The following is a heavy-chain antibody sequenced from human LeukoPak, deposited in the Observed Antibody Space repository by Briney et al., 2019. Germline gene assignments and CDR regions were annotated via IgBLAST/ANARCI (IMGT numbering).Heavy chain of an antibody. J-gene: IGHJ6*03. CDR1: GFTFSSYW. CDR3: ARDFVANYYMDV. Sequence: GGPLRLSCAASGFTFSSYWMSWVRQAPGKGLEWVANIKQDGSEKYYVDSVKGRFAISRDNAKNSLYLQMNSLRAEDTAVYYCARDFVANYYMDVWGKGTTVTVSS. V-gene: IGHV3-7*01. D-gene: IGHD2-21*01. CDR2: IKQDGSEK.